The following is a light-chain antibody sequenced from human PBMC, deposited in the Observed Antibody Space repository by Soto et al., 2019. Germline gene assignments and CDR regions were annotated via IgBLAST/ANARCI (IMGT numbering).Light chain of an antibody. CDR2: GAS. V-gene: IGKV3-20*01. CDR1: PSVSGRN. J-gene: IGKJ1*01. Sequence: EIVLTQSPGTLSLSPWERATLSCRASPSVSGRNVAWYQQKPGLAPRLLIYGASHKAVGVPDRFIGSGSGTDFTLTITRLEPEDFAVYYCHQFLTAPRTFGQGTKVDIK. CDR3: HQFLTAPRT.